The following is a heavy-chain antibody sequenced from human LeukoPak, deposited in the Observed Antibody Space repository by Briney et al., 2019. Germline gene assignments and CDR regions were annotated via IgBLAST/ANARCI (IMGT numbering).Heavy chain of an antibody. J-gene: IGHJ4*02. CDR3: ASTRRAAVAGRFDS. Sequence: TSETLSLTCTVSGGSISGYYWSWIRQPPGKGLEWIGYINYSGSTNYNPSLKSRVTISADTSKKNQFSLKLSSVTAADTAVYYCASTRRAAVAGRFDSWGQGTLVTVSS. D-gene: IGHD6-19*01. V-gene: IGHV4-59*08. CDR1: GGSISGYY. CDR2: INYSGST.